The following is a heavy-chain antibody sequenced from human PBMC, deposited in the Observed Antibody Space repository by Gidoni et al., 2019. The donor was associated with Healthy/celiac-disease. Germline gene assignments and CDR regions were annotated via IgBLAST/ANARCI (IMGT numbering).Heavy chain of an antibody. CDR2: ISSSSSYT. CDR3: ARSLFSSSYGY. D-gene: IGHD6-13*01. Sequence: QVQLVESGGGLVKPGGSLRLSCAASGFTFTDYYMSWSRQAPGKGLGWVSYISSSSSYTNYAASVKGRFTISRDNAKTSLYLQMNSLSAEDTAVYYCARSLFSSSYGYWGQGTLVTVSS. CDR1: GFTFTDYY. J-gene: IGHJ4*02. V-gene: IGHV3-11*06.